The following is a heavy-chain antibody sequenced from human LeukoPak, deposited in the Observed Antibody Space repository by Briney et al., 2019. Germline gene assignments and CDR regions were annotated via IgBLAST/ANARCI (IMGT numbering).Heavy chain of an antibody. V-gene: IGHV1-18*01. Sequence: GASVKVSCKTSGYTFSSHGITWVRQAPGQGLEWMGWISANSGKTYYAQKFQGRVTMTTDTSTSTACMELRSLRSDDTAVYYCARPNNYYDDNGYYNYFDPWGQGTLVTVSS. CDR3: ARPNNYYDDNGYYNYFDP. CDR2: ISANSGKT. D-gene: IGHD3-22*01. J-gene: IGHJ5*02. CDR1: GYTFSSHG.